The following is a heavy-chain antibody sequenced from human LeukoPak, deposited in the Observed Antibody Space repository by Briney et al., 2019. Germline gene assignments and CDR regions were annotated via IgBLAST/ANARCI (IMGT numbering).Heavy chain of an antibody. Sequence: GGSLRLPCAASDFNLTTKVMHWVRQAPGKGLVWVSRIIRDGTGTDYADSVKGRFAISRDSAKNTLYLQMNSLRAEDTAVYYCARAVGYGAASYGFDTWGQGTMVTVSS. J-gene: IGHJ3*02. CDR2: IIRDGTGT. D-gene: IGHD3-10*01. CDR1: DFNLTTKV. V-gene: IGHV3-74*01. CDR3: ARAVGYGAASYGFDT.